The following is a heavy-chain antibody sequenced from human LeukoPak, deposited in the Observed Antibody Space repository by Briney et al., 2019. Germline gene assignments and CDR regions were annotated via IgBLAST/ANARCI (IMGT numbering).Heavy chain of an antibody. CDR2: IYSGGST. CDR3: ARDQETGTTHYYYYGIDV. D-gene: IGHD1-7*01. J-gene: IGHJ6*02. V-gene: IGHV3-66*01. CDR1: GFTVSSNY. Sequence: GGSLRLSCAASGFTVSSNYMSWVRQAPRKGLEWVSVIYSGGSTYYADSVKGRFTISRDNSKNTLYLQMNSLRAEDTAVYYCARDQETGTTHYYYYGIDVWGQGTTVTVSS.